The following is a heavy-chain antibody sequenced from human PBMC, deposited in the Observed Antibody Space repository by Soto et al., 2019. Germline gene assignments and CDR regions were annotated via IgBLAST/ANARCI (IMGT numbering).Heavy chain of an antibody. CDR1: GFTFSSYA. J-gene: IGHJ5*02. CDR3: ARALTVVVAATPPWFDP. D-gene: IGHD2-15*01. V-gene: IGHV3-64*01. Sequence: GGSLRLSCAASGFTFSSYAMHWVRQAPGKGLEYVSAISSNGGSTYYANSVKGRFTISRDNSKNTLYLQMGSLRAEDMAVYYCARALTVVVAATPPWFDPWGQGTLVTLSS. CDR2: ISSNGGST.